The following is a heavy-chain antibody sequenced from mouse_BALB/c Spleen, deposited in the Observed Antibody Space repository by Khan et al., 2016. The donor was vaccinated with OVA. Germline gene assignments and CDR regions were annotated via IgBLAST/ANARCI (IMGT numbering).Heavy chain of an antibody. CDR2: ITPSGET. J-gene: IGHJ1*01. Sequence: VQLVESGPGLVKPSQSLFLACSITGFPINSGYYWIWIRQSPGKPLEWMGYITPSGETFYNPSLQSPISITRETSKNQFFLQLNSVTTEDTAMYYCAGDIYGYWYFDVWGAGTTVTVSS. CDR3: AGDIYGYWYFDV. V-gene: IGHV12-3*02. D-gene: IGHD1-1*02. CDR1: GFPINSGYY.